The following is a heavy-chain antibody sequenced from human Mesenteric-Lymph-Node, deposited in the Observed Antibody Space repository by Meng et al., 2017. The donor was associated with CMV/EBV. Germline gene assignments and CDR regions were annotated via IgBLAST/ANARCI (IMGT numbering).Heavy chain of an antibody. CDR1: GGSISSYY. J-gene: IGHJ5*02. CDR2: IYYSGST. CDR3: ARWAYDCWSGYYSWFDP. V-gene: IGHV4-59*01. D-gene: IGHD3-3*01. Sequence: SETLSLTCTVSGGSISSYYWSWIRQPPGKGLEWLGYIYYSGSTNYNPSLKSRCTISVDTSKNQFSLKLSSVTAADTAGYYCARWAYDCWSGYYSWFDPWGQGTLVTVSS.